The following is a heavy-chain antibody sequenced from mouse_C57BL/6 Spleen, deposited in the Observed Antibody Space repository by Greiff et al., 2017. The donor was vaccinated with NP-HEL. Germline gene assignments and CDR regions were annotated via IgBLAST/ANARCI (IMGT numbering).Heavy chain of an antibody. V-gene: IGHV2-2*01. CDR1: GFSLTSYG. CDR3: ASYGSSLYWYFDV. Sequence: QVQLQQSGPGLVQPSQSLSITCTVSGFSLTSYGVHWVRQSPGKGLEWLGVIWSGGSTDYNAAFISRLSISKDNSKSQVFFKMNSLQADDTAIYYCASYGSSLYWYFDVWGTGTTVTVSS. CDR2: IWSGGST. D-gene: IGHD1-1*01. J-gene: IGHJ1*03.